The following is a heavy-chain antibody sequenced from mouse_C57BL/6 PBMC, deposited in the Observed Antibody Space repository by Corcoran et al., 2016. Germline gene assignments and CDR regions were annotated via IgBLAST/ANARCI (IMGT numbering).Heavy chain of an antibody. Sequence: QIQLVQSGPELKKPGETVKISCKASGYTFTTYGMSWVKQAPGKGLKWMGWINTYSGVPTYADDFKGRFAFSLETSASTAYLQINNLKNEVTATYFCARGAYYSYWGQGTLVTVSA. CDR3: ARGAYYSY. J-gene: IGHJ3*01. V-gene: IGHV9-3*01. CDR2: INTYSGVP. D-gene: IGHD2-12*01. CDR1: GYTFTTYG.